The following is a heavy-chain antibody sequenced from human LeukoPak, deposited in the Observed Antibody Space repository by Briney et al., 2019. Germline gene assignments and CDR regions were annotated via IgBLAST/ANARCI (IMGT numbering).Heavy chain of an antibody. D-gene: IGHD6-19*01. CDR1: GYTFTGYY. Sequence: ASVKVSCKASGYTFTGYYMHWVRQAPGQGLEWMGWINPNSGGTNYAQKFQGRVTMTRDTSISTAYMELRSLRSDDTAVYYCARDSYPGIAVAGTIWGQGTLVTVSS. CDR2: INPNSGGT. V-gene: IGHV1-2*02. J-gene: IGHJ4*02. CDR3: ARDSYPGIAVAGTI.